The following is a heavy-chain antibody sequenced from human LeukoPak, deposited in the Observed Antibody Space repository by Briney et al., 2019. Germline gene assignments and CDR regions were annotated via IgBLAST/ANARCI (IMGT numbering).Heavy chain of an antibody. CDR3: AKALYDSPLAGDP. D-gene: IGHD3-22*01. Sequence: GGSLRLSCAASGFTFSNYNMNWVRQAPGKGLEWVSSISSSSSYIYYADSVKGRFTISRDNAKNMLFLQMNSLRVEDTAIYYCAKALYDSPLAGDPWGQGILVTVSS. V-gene: IGHV3-21*04. J-gene: IGHJ5*02. CDR2: ISSSSSYI. CDR1: GFTFSNYN.